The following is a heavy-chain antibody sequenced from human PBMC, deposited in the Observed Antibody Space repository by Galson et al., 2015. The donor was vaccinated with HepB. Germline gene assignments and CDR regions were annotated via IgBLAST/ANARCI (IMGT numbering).Heavy chain of an antibody. D-gene: IGHD6-19*01. V-gene: IGHV1-2*06. CDR1: GYIFINFF. J-gene: IGHJ1*01. CDR3: ARAPAGESLLEH. Sequence: SVKVSCKASGYIFINFFIHWVRQAPGQGLEWMGRLNPNTGGANYAQAFQGRVTMTRDTSITTAYMEVASLRSDDTAVYFCARAPAGESLLEHWGQGTLLTVSS. CDR2: LNPNTGGA.